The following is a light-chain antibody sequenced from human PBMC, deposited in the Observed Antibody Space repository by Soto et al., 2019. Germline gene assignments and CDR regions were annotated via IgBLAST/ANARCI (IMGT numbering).Light chain of an antibody. CDR2: DVT. Sequence: QSALTQPASVSGSPGQSITISCTGTSNDIGPYNYVSWYQRHPGKAPRLLIYDVTNRPSGVSDRFSGSKSGRTAYLTISGLQAEDAADYYCSSYTRISAVVFGGGTTLPVL. J-gene: IGLJ2*01. CDR1: SNDIGPYNY. CDR3: SSYTRISAVV. V-gene: IGLV2-14*03.